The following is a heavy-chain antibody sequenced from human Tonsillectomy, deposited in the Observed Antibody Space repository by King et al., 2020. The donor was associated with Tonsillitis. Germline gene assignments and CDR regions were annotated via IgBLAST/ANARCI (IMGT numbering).Heavy chain of an antibody. Sequence: QLVQSGAEVKKPGSSVKVSCKASGGTFSSFAVSWVRQAPGQGPEWMGGIIPIFDTTNHAQNFQGRVTITADESTSTAYMELSSLRSEDTAVYYCARHSSGWYYFDYWGQGTLVIVSP. CDR1: GGTFSSFA. CDR2: IIPIFDTT. D-gene: IGHD6-19*01. J-gene: IGHJ4*02. CDR3: ARHSSGWYYFDY. V-gene: IGHV1-69*12.